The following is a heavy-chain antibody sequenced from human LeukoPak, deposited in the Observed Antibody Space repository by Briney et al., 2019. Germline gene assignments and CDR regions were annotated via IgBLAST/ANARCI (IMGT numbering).Heavy chain of an antibody. V-gene: IGHV3-21*01. D-gene: IGHD3-10*01. J-gene: IGHJ3*02. CDR2: ISSSSSYI. Sequence: GGSLRLSCAASGFTFSSYSINWVRQAPGKGLEWVSSISSSSSYIYYADSVKGRFTISRDNAKNSLYLQMNSLRAEDTAVYYCARSYGSGSPPDAFDIWGQGTMVTVSS. CDR1: GFTFSSYS. CDR3: ARSYGSGSPPDAFDI.